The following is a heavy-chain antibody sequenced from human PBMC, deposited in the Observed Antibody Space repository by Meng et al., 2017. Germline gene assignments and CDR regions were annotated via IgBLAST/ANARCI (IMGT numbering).Heavy chain of an antibody. Sequence: ASVKVSCKASGYTFTGYYMHWVRQAPGQGLEWMGRINPNSGGTNYAQKFQGRVTMTRDTSISTAYMELSRLRSDDTAVYYSAREDYYDSSGYYGYWGQGTLVTVSS. CDR1: GYTFTGYY. CDR2: INPNSGGT. D-gene: IGHD3-22*01. CDR3: AREDYYDSSGYYGY. J-gene: IGHJ4*02. V-gene: IGHV1-2*06.